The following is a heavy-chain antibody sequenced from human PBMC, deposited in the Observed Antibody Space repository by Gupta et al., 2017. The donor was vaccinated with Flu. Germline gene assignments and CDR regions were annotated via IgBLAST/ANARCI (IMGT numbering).Heavy chain of an antibody. Sequence: EVQLVESGGGLVQPGGSLRLSCAASGFTFSSYWMHWVRQAPGKGLVWVSRIKTDGSSTDYADSVKGRFTISRDNAKNTLYLQMNSLRAEDTAVYYCARRTNDVITGDYWGQGTLVTVSS. D-gene: IGHD1-14*01. V-gene: IGHV3-74*01. CDR3: ARRTNDVITGDY. CDR1: GFTFSSYW. CDR2: IKTDGSST. J-gene: IGHJ4*02.